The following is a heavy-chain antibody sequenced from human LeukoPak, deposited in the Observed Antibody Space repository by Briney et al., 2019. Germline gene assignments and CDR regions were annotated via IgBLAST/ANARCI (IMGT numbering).Heavy chain of an antibody. Sequence: GESLKISCEGSGFTFTNYWIAWVRQMPGEGLEWMGIIYPGDSDTRYSPSFQGQVTISVDKSISTAYLQWSSLKASDTAMYYCARQRDGSHFDSWGQGTLVTVSS. V-gene: IGHV5-51*01. J-gene: IGHJ4*02. CDR1: GFTFTNYW. D-gene: IGHD2-2*03. CDR2: IYPGDSDT. CDR3: ARQRDGSHFDS.